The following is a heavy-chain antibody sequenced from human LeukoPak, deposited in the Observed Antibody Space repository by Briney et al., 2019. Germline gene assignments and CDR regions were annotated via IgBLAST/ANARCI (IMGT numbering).Heavy chain of an antibody. CDR1: GGSISSYY. D-gene: IGHD1-7*01. Sequence: SETLSLTCTVSGGSISSYYWSWIRQPPGKGLEWIGYIYYSGSTNYNPSLKSRVTISVDTSKNQFSLKLSSVTAADTAVYYCVRVNWNYRGGDPRSWFDPWGQGTLVTVSS. J-gene: IGHJ5*02. CDR3: VRVNWNYRGGDPRSWFDP. CDR2: IYYSGST. V-gene: IGHV4-59*01.